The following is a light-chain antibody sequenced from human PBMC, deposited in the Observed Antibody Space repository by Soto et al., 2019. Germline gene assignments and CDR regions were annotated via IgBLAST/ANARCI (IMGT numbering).Light chain of an antibody. CDR1: SSDVGAYNY. CDR3: SSYTDSPTREV. J-gene: IGLJ1*01. V-gene: IGLV2-14*01. Sequence: QSVLTQPASVSGSPGQSITISCTGTSSDVGAYNYVSWYQQYPGKAPQLMIYEVTNRPSGVSNRFSGSKSGNTASLTISGLQAEDEADYYCSSYTDSPTREVLGTGTKVTVL. CDR2: EVT.